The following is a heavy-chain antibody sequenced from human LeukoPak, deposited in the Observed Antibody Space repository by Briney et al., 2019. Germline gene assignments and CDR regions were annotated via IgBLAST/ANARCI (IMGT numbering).Heavy chain of an antibody. Sequence: GGSLRLSCAASGFTFSSYAMSWVRQAPGKGLEWVSAISGSGGSTYYADSVKGRFTISRDNSKNTLYLQMTSLRAEDTAVYHCATGRYYDSSGYYSLPVYWGQGTLVTVSS. D-gene: IGHD3-22*01. J-gene: IGHJ4*02. CDR3: ATGRYYDSSGYYSLPVY. V-gene: IGHV3-23*01. CDR2: ISGSGGST. CDR1: GFTFSSYA.